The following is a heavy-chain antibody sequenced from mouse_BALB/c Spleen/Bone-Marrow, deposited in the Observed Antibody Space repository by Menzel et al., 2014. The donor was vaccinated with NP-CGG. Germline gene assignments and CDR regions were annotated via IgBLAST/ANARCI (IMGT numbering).Heavy chain of an antibody. J-gene: IGHJ2*01. CDR2: ISTYSGNT. CDR1: GYTFTDYA. V-gene: IGHV1-67*01. Sequence: VQLQQSGPELVRPGVSVKISCKGSGYTFTDYAMHWVKQSHAKSLEWTGVISTYSGNTNYNQKFKGKATMTVDKSSSTAYMELARLTSEDSAIYYCARRPYGSSYDFDYWGQGTTLTVSS. CDR3: ARRPYGSSYDFDY. D-gene: IGHD1-1*01.